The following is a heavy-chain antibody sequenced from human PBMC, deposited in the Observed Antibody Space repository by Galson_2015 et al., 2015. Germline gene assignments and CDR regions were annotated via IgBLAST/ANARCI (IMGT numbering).Heavy chain of an antibody. D-gene: IGHD3-16*01. V-gene: IGHV1-8*02. Sequence: SVKVSCKASGYTFSTSDINWVRQAPGQGLEWLGWMNPKSGNTGYALKLQGRVTMTRNTSINTAYLELRSLKSEDTAVYYCVRARGGLMQYWFDPWGQGTQVSVSS. CDR1: GYTFSTSD. J-gene: IGHJ5*02. CDR2: MNPKSGNT. CDR3: VRARGGLMQYWFDP.